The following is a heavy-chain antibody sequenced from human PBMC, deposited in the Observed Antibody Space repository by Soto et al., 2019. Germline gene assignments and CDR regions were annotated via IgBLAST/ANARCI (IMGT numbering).Heavy chain of an antibody. Sequence: EVQLVESGGGLVQPGGSLRLSCAASGFTFSSYSMNWVRQAPGKGLEWVSYISSSSSTIYYADSVKGRFTISRDNAKNSLYLQMNSLRDEDMAVYYCARDSPRYCSGGSCYDWFDPWGQGTLVTVSS. V-gene: IGHV3-48*02. J-gene: IGHJ5*02. D-gene: IGHD2-15*01. CDR1: GFTFSSYS. CDR2: ISSSSSTI. CDR3: ARDSPRYCSGGSCYDWFDP.